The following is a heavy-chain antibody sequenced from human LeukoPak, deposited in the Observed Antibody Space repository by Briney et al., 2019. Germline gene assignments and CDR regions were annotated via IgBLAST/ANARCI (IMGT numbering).Heavy chain of an antibody. Sequence: PSETLSLTCTVSGGSISSYYWSWIRQPPGKGLEWIGYIYYSGSTHYNPSLKSRVTISVDTSKNQFSLKLRSVTAADTAVYYCARGTAAAVWGYYYYMDVWGKGTTVTISS. J-gene: IGHJ6*03. CDR1: GGSISSYY. D-gene: IGHD6-13*01. V-gene: IGHV4-59*08. CDR3: ARGTAAAVWGYYYYMDV. CDR2: IYYSGST.